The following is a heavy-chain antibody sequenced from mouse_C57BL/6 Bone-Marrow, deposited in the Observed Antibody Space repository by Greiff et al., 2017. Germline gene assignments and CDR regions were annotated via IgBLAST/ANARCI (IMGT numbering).Heavy chain of an antibody. Sequence: LKESGPVLVKPGASVKMSCKASGYTFTDYYMNWVKQSHGKSLEWIGVINPYNGGTSYNQKFKGKATLTVDKSSSTAYMELNSLTSEDSAVYYCARWNYGSLDYWGQGTTLTVSS. CDR3: ARWNYGSLDY. V-gene: IGHV1-19*01. J-gene: IGHJ2*01. CDR1: GYTFTDYY. D-gene: IGHD1-1*01. CDR2: INPYNGGT.